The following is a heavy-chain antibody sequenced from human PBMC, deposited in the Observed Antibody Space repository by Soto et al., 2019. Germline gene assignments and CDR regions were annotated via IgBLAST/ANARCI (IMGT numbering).Heavy chain of an antibody. V-gene: IGHV3-30*03. J-gene: IGHJ5*02. CDR2: ISHDGSNK. D-gene: IGHD1-26*01. CDR1: GFPFIRYG. CDR3: ARDGAVGAPYRGYSWFDP. Sequence: TGWSLRLSCAASGFPFIRYGMHWVRPATGKGLDWVAVISHDGSNKYHADPVKGRFTISRDNSKNTLDLQMNSLRGEDTAVYYCARDGAVGAPYRGYSWFDPWGQGTLVTVSS.